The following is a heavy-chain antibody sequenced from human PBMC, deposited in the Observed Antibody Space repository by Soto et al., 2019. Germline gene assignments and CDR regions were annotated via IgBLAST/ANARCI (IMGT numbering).Heavy chain of an antibody. Sequence: ASVKVSCKASGYTFTSYGISWVREAPGQGLEWMGWISAYNGNTNYAQKLQGRVTMTTDTSTSTAYMELRSLRSDDTAVYYCARDVGATSKPYYFDSWGQGTLATVSS. V-gene: IGHV1-18*04. D-gene: IGHD1-26*01. CDR1: GYTFTSYG. J-gene: IGHJ4*02. CDR2: ISAYNGNT. CDR3: ARDVGATSKPYYFDS.